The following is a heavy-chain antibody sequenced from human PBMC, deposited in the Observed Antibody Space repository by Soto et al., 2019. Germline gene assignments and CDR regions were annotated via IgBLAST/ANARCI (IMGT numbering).Heavy chain of an antibody. V-gene: IGHV4-34*01. CDR1: GGSFSGYY. Sequence: SETLSLTCAVYGGSFSGYYWSWIRQPPGKGLEWIGEINHSGSTNYNPSLKSRVTISVDTSKNQFPLKLSSVTAADTAVYYCARKNPYYYYGMDVWGQGTTVTVSS. J-gene: IGHJ6*02. CDR2: INHSGST. CDR3: ARKNPYYYYGMDV.